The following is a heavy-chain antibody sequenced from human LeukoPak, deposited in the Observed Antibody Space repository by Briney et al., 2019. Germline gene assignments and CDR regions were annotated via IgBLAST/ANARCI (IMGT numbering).Heavy chain of an antibody. J-gene: IGHJ4*02. CDR1: GFTFSSYH. CDR2: ISSSSRYI. CDR3: ARRAATERGHSYGLDY. D-gene: IGHD5-18*01. Sequence: TGGSLRLSCAVSGFTFSSYHMNWVRQAPGKGLEWVSSISSSSRYIYYADSMTGRFTISRDNAKNSLYLQMHSLRAEDTAIYYCARRAATERGHSYGLDYWGQGTLVTVSS. V-gene: IGHV3-21*01.